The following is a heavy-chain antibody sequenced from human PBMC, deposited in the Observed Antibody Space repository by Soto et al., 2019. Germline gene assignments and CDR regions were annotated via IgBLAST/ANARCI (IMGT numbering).Heavy chain of an antibody. D-gene: IGHD2-2*02. V-gene: IGHV5-51*01. J-gene: IGHJ4*02. CDR3: ATGGYCSDTTCYNFFDY. CDR1: GYSFTTYW. CDR2: IYPGDSDT. Sequence: ESLKISCQGSGYSFTTYWIGWVRQMPGKGLEWMGIIYPGDSDTRYSPSFQGQVTISADKSISTAYLQWSSLKASDTAIYYCATGGYCSDTTCYNFFDYWGQGTRVTVSS.